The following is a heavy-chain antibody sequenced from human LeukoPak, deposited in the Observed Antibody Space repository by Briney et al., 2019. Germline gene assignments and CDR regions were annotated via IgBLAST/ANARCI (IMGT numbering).Heavy chain of an antibody. Sequence: LAGGSLRLSCAASGFTFSSYAMSWVRQAPGKGLEWVSAISGSGGSTYYADSVKGRFTISRDNSKNTLYLQMNSLRAEDTAVYYCANSRNYFSRGYSSPSDYWGQGTLVTVSS. CDR3: ANSRNYFSRGYSSPSDY. CDR2: ISGSGGST. V-gene: IGHV3-23*01. CDR1: GFTFSSYA. D-gene: IGHD5-18*01. J-gene: IGHJ4*02.